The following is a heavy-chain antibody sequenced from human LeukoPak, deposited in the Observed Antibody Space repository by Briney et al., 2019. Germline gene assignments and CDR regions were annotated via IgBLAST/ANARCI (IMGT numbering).Heavy chain of an antibody. V-gene: IGHV4-39*01. CDR3: ARVHDSDYKIYNWFDP. CDR1: GGSISSSSYY. CDR2: IYYSGST. D-gene: IGHD4-11*01. J-gene: IGHJ5*02. Sequence: SETLSLPCTVSGGSISSSSYYWGWIRQPPGKGLEWIGSIYYSGSTYCNPSLKSRVTISVDTSKNQFSLKLSSVTAADTAVYYCARVHDSDYKIYNWFDPWGQGTLVTVSS.